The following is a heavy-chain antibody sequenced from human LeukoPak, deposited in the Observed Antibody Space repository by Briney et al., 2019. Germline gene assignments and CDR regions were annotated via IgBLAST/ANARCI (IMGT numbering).Heavy chain of an antibody. CDR3: VSPSNAGGLNYYYYGMDV. Sequence: GASVKVSCKASGYTFTSHYVHWVRQAPGQGLEWMGMINPSGGSTTYAQRFQGRVTMTSDTSTSTVYMELSSLRSEDTAVYYCVSPSNAGGLNYYYYGMDVWGQGTTVTVSS. CDR1: GYTFTSHY. V-gene: IGHV1-46*01. CDR2: INPSGGST. D-gene: IGHD2-15*01. J-gene: IGHJ6*02.